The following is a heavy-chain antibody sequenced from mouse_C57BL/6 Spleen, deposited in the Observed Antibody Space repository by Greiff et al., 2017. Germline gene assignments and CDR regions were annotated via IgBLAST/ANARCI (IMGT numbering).Heavy chain of an antibody. J-gene: IGHJ3*01. CDR2: IYPGDGDT. V-gene: IGHV1-80*01. CDR1: GYAFSSYW. Sequence: VKLQESGAELVKPGASVKISCKASGYAFSSYWMNWVKQRPGKGLEWIGQIYPGDGDTNYNGKFKGKATLTADKSSSTAYMQLSSLTSEDSAVYFCARREAAQAKLSSFAYWGQGTLVTVSA. D-gene: IGHD3-2*02. CDR3: ARREAAQAKLSSFAY.